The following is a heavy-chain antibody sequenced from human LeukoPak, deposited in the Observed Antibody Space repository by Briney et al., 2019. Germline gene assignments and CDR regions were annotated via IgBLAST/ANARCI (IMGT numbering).Heavy chain of an antibody. CDR1: GFTFSSYS. J-gene: IGHJ6*03. V-gene: IGHV3-21*01. CDR2: ISSSSTYI. Sequence: GGSLRLSCAASGFTFSSYSMNWVRQAPGKGLEGVSSISSSSTYIYYADSVKGRFTISRDNAKNSLYLQMNSLRADDTAVYYCARDHRYCSGGSCYWESYYYYYMDVWGKGTTVTVSS. D-gene: IGHD2-15*01. CDR3: ARDHRYCSGGSCYWESYYYYYMDV.